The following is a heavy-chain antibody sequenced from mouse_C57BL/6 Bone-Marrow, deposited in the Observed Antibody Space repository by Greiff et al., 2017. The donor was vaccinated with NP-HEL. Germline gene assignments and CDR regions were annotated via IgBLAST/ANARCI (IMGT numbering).Heavy chain of an antibody. CDR1: GYTFTSYW. Sequence: QVQLQQPGAELVRPGSSVKLSCKASGYTFTSYWMHWVKQRPIQGLEWIGNIDPSVSETHYNQKFKDKATLTVDKSSSTAYMQLSSLTSEDSAVYYCARRGYSNFHWYFDVWGTGTTVTVSS. D-gene: IGHD2-5*01. CDR3: ARRGYSNFHWYFDV. J-gene: IGHJ1*03. CDR2: IDPSVSET. V-gene: IGHV1-52*01.